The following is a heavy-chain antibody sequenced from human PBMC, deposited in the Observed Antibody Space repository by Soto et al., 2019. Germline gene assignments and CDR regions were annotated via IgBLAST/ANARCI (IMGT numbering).Heavy chain of an antibody. D-gene: IGHD3-16*01. CDR1: GDTFNSYV. CDR3: ARESLGAKGADH. CDR2: IIPIIGVT. V-gene: IGHV1-69*17. Sequence: QVQLVQSGAEVKRPGSSVKVSCESSGDTFNSYVISWVRQAHGQGLEWMGGIIPIIGVTHYAQKFQGRVTISALSSTGTAYMELTNLGFEDTALYYCARESLGAKGADHWGQGTLVTVSS. J-gene: IGHJ4*02.